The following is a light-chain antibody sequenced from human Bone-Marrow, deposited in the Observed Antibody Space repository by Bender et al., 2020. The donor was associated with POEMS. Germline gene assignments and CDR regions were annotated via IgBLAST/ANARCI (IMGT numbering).Light chain of an antibody. Sequence: SYEVTQPPSVLVSPGQTARITCSGDALPKQYAYWYQQRPGQAPVLVIFKDSERATGIPDRFSGSSSGTTVTLTISGVQAEDEADYYCQSADSSGTWVFGGGTKLTVL. CDR1: ALPKQY. CDR3: QSADSSGTWV. V-gene: IGLV3-25*02. J-gene: IGLJ3*02. CDR2: KDS.